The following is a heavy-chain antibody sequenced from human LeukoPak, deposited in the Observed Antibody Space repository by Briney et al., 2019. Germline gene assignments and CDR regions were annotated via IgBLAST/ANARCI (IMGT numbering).Heavy chain of an antibody. CDR3: ARDDRRYCSGGTCYSRDY. CDR1: GRSISSSSYY. D-gene: IGHD2-15*01. CDR2: IYYRGST. J-gene: IGHJ4*02. V-gene: IGHV4-39*02. Sequence: PSETLSLTCTVSGRSISSSSYYWGWIRQPPGKGLEWIGSIYYRGSTYYNPSLKSRVTISVDTSKNLFSLKLSSVTAADTAVYYCARDDRRYCSGGTCYSRDYWGQGTLVTVSS.